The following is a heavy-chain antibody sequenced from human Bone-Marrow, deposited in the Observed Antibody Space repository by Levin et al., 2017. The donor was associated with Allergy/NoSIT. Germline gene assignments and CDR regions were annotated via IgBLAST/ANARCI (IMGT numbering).Heavy chain of an antibody. Sequence: GGSLRLSCAVSGLTFSNVWMSWVRQVPGKGLEWVGRIKNKTDGGTTDYATPVKGRFTISRDDSKNMLYLQMNSLKIEDTAVYYCMTKTFFWGQGTLVTVSS. CDR1: GLTFSNVW. CDR3: MTKTFF. V-gene: IGHV3-15*01. J-gene: IGHJ4*02. CDR2: IKNKTDGGTT. D-gene: IGHD2/OR15-2a*01.